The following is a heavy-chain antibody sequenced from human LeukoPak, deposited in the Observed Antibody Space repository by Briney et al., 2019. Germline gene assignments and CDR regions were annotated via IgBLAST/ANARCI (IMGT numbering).Heavy chain of an antibody. CDR2: IRSKPSSYTA. V-gene: IGHV3-73*01. Sequence: QPGTPPQLSCAATGFDFSDFYIHWVRQASGRGLEWVGLIRSKPSSYTAVYAASVKGRFTISRDDSKNTAYLQMNSLKAEDTAVYYCSRQHCSGGSCSYVDYWGQGTLVTVSS. D-gene: IGHD2-15*01. J-gene: IGHJ4*02. CDR3: SRQHCSGGSCSYVDY. CDR1: GFDFSDFY.